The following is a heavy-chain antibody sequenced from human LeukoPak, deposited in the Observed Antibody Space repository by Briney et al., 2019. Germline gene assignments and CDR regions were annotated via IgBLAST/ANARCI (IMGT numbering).Heavy chain of an antibody. CDR3: AKGGIAAAGTIDY. D-gene: IGHD6-13*01. CDR1: GFTFSSYG. V-gene: IGHV3-30*18. J-gene: IGHJ4*02. Sequence: GGSLRLSCAASGFTFSSYGMHWVRQAPGKGLEWVAVISYDGSNKYYADSVKGRFTISRDNSKNTLYLQMNSLRAEDTAVCYCAKGGIAAAGTIDYWGQGTLVTVSS. CDR2: ISYDGSNK.